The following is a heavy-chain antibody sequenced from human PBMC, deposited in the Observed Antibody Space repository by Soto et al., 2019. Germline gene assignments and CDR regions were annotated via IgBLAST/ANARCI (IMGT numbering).Heavy chain of an antibody. D-gene: IGHD6-13*01. V-gene: IGHV3-23*01. J-gene: IGHJ4*02. CDR3: ATPRDSSSWDFDY. CDR1: GFTFSNYA. Sequence: GESLKISCAASGFTFSNYAMSWVRQAPGKGLEWVSAIGGSGVSTYYADSVKGRFTISRDNSKNTLYLQMNSLRAEDTAVYYCATPRDSSSWDFDYWGQGTLVTVSS. CDR2: IGGSGVST.